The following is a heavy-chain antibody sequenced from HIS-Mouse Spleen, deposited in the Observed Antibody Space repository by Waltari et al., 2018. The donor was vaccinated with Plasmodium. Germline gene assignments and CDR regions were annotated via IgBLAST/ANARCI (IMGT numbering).Heavy chain of an antibody. CDR2: ISYDGSNK. V-gene: IGHV3-30*18. J-gene: IGHJ2*01. CDR3: AKDDGTLVGANRYFDL. D-gene: IGHD1-26*01. CDR1: GFTFSSYG. Sequence: QVQLVESGGGVVQPGRSLRLSCAASGFTFSSYGMPWVRQAPGKGLEWVAVISYDGSNKYYADSVKGRFTISRDNSKNTLYLQMNSLRAEDTAVYYCAKDDGTLVGANRYFDLWGRGTLVTVSS.